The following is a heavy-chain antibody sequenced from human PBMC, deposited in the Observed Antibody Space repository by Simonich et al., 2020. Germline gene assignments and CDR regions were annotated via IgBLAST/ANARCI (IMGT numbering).Heavy chain of an antibody. CDR3: ARGALTGDYYHMDV. CDR1: GYPFTGYY. D-gene: IGHD7-27*01. CDR2: SKPKSGGI. V-gene: IGHV1-2*02. Sequence: QVQLVQSGAEGKKPGAAVKVSCKSSGYPFTGYYIHWVRQAPGQGREGMGGSKPKSGGINYAKNCKGRVTMTRDTSISTADMELSRLRSDDTAVYYCARGALTGDYYHMDVWGKGTTVTVSS. J-gene: IGHJ6*03.